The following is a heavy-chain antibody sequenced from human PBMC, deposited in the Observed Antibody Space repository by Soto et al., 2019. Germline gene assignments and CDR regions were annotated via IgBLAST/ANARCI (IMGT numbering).Heavy chain of an antibody. Sequence: QVQLVQSGAEVKKPGASVKISCEASGYSFTSQYVHWVRQAPGQGLEWMGIINPNGGSTTYAQKSPGEGPKNRAQSTGKVYRGVGSLPSRDPAPFSGPRNTWPPPGGGGTEPLDIWGQGTMVTVAS. CDR3: PRNTWPPPGGGGTEPLDI. CDR2: INPNGGST. J-gene: IGHJ3*02. CDR1: GYSFTSQY. D-gene: IGHD3-16*01. V-gene: IGHV1-46*01.